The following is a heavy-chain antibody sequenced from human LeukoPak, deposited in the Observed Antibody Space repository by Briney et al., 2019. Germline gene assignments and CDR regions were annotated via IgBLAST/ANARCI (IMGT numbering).Heavy chain of an antibody. CDR2: IYVTGST. CDR3: ARHIGGGIEDMDV. V-gene: IGHV4-59*08. CDR1: GGSIGTYY. D-gene: IGHD3-16*02. Sequence: TETLSLTCIVSGGSIGTYYWSWIRQSPGKGLEWIGYIYVTGSTRYNPYLQSRVTISVDTSRNQFFLKMSSVTAADTAVYYCARHIGGGIEDMDVWGTGTKVTVSS. J-gene: IGHJ6*03.